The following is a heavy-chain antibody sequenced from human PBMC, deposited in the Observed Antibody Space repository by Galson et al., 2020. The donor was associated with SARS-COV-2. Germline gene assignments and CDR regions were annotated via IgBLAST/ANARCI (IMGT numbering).Heavy chain of an antibody. CDR2: IWYDGSNK. D-gene: IGHD2-2*01. V-gene: IGHV3-33*01. CDR3: ATSSPTIVPEY. Sequence: GGSLRLSCAASGFTFSRYGFHWVRQAPGKGLEWVAIIWYDGSNKYYAESVKGRFTISRDNSKNTIYLQMDSLRAEDTAVYYCATSSPTIVPEYWGQGTLVTVSS. CDR1: GFTFSRYG. J-gene: IGHJ4*02.